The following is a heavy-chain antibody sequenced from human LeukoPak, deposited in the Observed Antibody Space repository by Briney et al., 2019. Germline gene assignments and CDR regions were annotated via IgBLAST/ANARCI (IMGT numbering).Heavy chain of an antibody. J-gene: IGHJ4*02. V-gene: IGHV3-30*14. D-gene: IGHD2-2*02. CDR3: VKDRGRFYTPFDC. Sequence: PGRSLRLSCAASGFTFSSYAMHWVRQAPGKGLEWVAVISYDGSNKYYADSVKGRFTISRDNSKNTLYLQMSSLRAEDTAVYYCVKDRGRFYTPFDCWGQGTLVTVSS. CDR2: ISYDGSNK. CDR1: GFTFSSYA.